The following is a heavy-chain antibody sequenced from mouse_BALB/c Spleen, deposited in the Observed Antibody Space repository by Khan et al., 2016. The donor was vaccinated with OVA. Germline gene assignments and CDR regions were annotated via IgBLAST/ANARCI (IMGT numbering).Heavy chain of an antibody. D-gene: IGHD3-1*01. CDR2: IHPDSSAM. CDR3: ARSGFFALDD. V-gene: IGHV4-1*02. Sequence: EVKLLESGGGLVQPGGSLKLSCAASGFDFSRYYMSWVRPAPGKGLEWIGEIHPDSSAMNYTPSLKDKFIISRDNTKNTLYLQMSKVKSEDTALYDCARSGFFALDDWGQGTSVTVSS. J-gene: IGHJ4*01. CDR1: GFDFSRYY.